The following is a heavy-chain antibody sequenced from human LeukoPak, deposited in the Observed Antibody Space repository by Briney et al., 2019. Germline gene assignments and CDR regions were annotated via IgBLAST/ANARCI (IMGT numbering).Heavy chain of an antibody. Sequence: SETLSLTCAVYGGSFSGYYWNWIRQPPGKGLEWIGEINHSGSTNCNPSLKSRVTISVDTSKNQFSLRLSSVTAADTAVYYCAGVGATVVSKYYFDYWGQGTLVTVSS. CDR1: GGSFSGYY. J-gene: IGHJ4*02. CDR2: INHSGST. V-gene: IGHV4-34*01. CDR3: AGVGATVVSKYYFDY. D-gene: IGHD4-23*01.